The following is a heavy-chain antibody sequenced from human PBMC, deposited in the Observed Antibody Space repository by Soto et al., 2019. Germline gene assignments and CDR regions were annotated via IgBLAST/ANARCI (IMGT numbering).Heavy chain of an antibody. Sequence: GSGPTLVNPTQTLTLTCTFSGFSLSTRGVGVGWIRQPPGKALEWLALIYWDDDKRYSPSLKSRLTITKDTSKNQVVLTMTDMDPVDTATYYCAHGVRAAACGAFEIWGQGTMVTVSS. V-gene: IGHV2-5*02. CDR1: GFSLSTRGVG. CDR3: AHGVRAAACGAFEI. J-gene: IGHJ3*02. CDR2: IYWDDDK. D-gene: IGHD6-13*01.